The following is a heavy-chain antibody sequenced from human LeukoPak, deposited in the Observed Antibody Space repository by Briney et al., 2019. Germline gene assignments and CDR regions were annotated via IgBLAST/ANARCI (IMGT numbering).Heavy chain of an antibody. Sequence: KPSETLSLTCTVSGGSISSYYWSWIRQPPGKGLEWIGYIYYSGSTNYNPSLKSRVTISVDTSKNQFSLKLSSVTAADTAVYYCARVNGDSPGRYFDYWGQGTLVTVSS. V-gene: IGHV4-59*01. D-gene: IGHD3-10*01. CDR1: GGSISSYY. J-gene: IGHJ4*02. CDR3: ARVNGDSPGRYFDY. CDR2: IYYSGST.